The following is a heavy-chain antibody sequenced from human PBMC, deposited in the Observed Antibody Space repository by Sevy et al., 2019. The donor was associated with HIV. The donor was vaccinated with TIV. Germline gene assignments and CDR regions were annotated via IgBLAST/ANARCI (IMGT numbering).Heavy chain of an antibody. Sequence: GSLRLSCAVSGFTFSSYWMSWVHQAPGKGLEWVANIKQDGGAQYYVDSVKGRFAISRDNAKNSLFLQMNSLRVEDTAVYYCARSTNSAALDYWGQGTPVTVSS. V-gene: IGHV3-7*01. J-gene: IGHJ4*02. CDR1: GFTFSSYW. CDR3: ARSTNSAALDY. D-gene: IGHD2-2*01. CDR2: IKQDGGAQ.